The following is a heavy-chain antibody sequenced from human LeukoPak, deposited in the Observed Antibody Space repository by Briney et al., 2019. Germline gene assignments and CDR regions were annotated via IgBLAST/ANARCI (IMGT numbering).Heavy chain of an antibody. Sequence: PSETLSLTCTVSGGSINSYYWSWIRQPAGKGLEWIGRIYTSGSTNYNPSLKSRVTMSVDTSKNQFSLKLSSVTAADTAVYYCAKGLWFGELYWFDPWGQGTLVTVSS. CDR2: IYTSGST. J-gene: IGHJ5*02. D-gene: IGHD3-10*01. V-gene: IGHV4-4*07. CDR1: GGSINSYY. CDR3: AKGLWFGELYWFDP.